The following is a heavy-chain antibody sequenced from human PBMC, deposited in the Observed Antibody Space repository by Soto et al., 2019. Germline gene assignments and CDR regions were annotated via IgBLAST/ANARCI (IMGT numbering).Heavy chain of an antibody. CDR3: AKRGVVVVVGAPNDY. D-gene: IGHD2-15*01. CDR2: ISGSGGST. Sequence: GGSLRLSCAASGFTFSSYAMSWVRQAPGKGLEWVSAISGSGGSTYYADSVKGRFTISRDNSKNTLYLQMNSLRAEDTAVYYCAKRGVVVVVGAPNDYWGQGTLVTVSS. J-gene: IGHJ4*02. V-gene: IGHV3-23*01. CDR1: GFTFSSYA.